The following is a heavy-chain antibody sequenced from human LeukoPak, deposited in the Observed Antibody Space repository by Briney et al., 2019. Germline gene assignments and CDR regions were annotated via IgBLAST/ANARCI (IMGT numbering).Heavy chain of an antibody. J-gene: IGHJ5*02. CDR2: IIPTFGTA. Sequence: ASVKVSCKASGGTFSSYAISWVRQAPGQGLEWMGGIIPTFGTANYAQKFQGRVTITTDESTSTAYMELSSLRSGDTAVYYCARDRGYSYGPLNWFDPWGQGTLVTVSS. CDR3: ARDRGYSYGPLNWFDP. D-gene: IGHD5-18*01. CDR1: GGTFSSYA. V-gene: IGHV1-69*05.